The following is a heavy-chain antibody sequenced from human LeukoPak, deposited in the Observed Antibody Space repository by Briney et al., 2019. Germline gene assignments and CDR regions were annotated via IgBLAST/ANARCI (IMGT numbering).Heavy chain of an antibody. J-gene: IGHJ5*02. V-gene: IGHV5-51*03. Sequence: GESLKSSCKSFGYSFNSNWIGWVGRMPGKGLEGMGIIYPVYSDTRTSPTFQGQVTISATKSIYTAYLQWTSLKATDPAMYYCALRAAAGTKWFDPWGEGTLVTVSS. CDR2: IYPVYSDT. CDR1: GYSFNSNW. D-gene: IGHD6-13*01. CDR3: ALRAAAGTKWFDP.